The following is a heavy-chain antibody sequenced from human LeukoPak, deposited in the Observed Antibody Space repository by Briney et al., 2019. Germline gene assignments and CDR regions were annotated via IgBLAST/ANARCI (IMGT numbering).Heavy chain of an antibody. CDR3: ARGSYDSSGYYPWYFDY. V-gene: IGHV4-34*01. Sequence: SETLSLTCAVYGGAFRGYYWSWIRQPPGKGLEWIGEINHSGSTNYNPSLKSRVTISVDTSKNQFSLKLSSVTAADTAVYYCARGSYDSSGYYPWYFDYWGQGTLVTVSS. D-gene: IGHD3-22*01. CDR1: GGAFRGYY. J-gene: IGHJ4*02. CDR2: INHSGST.